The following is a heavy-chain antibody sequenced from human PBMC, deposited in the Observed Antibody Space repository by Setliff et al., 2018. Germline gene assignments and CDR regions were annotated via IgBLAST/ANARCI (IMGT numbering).Heavy chain of an antibody. D-gene: IGHD2-15*01. CDR1: GDSMSSYY. Sequence: SETLSLTCTVSGDSMSSYYWSWIRQSPGKGLEWIGYVHYSGDSNYNPSLKSRVTMSVDTSKDQFSLNLRSVTAADTAVYYCARLGSSRGFDIWGQGMMVTVSS. J-gene: IGHJ3*02. V-gene: IGHV4-59*01. CDR3: ARLGSSRGFDI. CDR2: VHYSGDS.